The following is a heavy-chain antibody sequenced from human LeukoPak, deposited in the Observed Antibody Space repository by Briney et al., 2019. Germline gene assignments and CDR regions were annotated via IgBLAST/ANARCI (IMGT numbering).Heavy chain of an antibody. CDR1: GGSISSSSYY. D-gene: IGHD3-10*01. Sequence: SETLSLTCTVSGGSISSSSYYWGWIRQPPGKGLEWIGSIYYSGSTYYNPSLKSRVTISVDTSKNQFSPKLSSVTAADTAVYYCAGSGSYYKRGVNYMDVWGKGTTVTISS. CDR2: IYYSGST. V-gene: IGHV4-39*01. CDR3: AGSGSYYKRGVNYMDV. J-gene: IGHJ6*03.